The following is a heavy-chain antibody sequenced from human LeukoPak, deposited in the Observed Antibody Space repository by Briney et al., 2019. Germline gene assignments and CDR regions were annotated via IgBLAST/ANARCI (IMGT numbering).Heavy chain of an antibody. D-gene: IGHD3-22*01. CDR3: ASDDSSGYSLFDY. J-gene: IGHJ4*02. CDR1: LYTFTGYY. Sequence: ASVKVSCKASLYTFTGYYMHWVRQAPGQGREWMGRIIPILGIANYAQKFQGRVTITADKSTSTAYMELSSLRSEDTAVYYCASDDSSGYSLFDYWGQGTLVTVSS. CDR2: IIPILGIA. V-gene: IGHV1-69*04.